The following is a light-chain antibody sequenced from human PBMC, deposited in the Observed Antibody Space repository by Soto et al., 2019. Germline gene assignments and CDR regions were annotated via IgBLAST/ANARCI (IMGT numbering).Light chain of an antibody. CDR1: QSVSSY. CDR3: RQRSNWPPVIT. CDR2: DAS. Sequence: EIVLTQSPATLSLSPGERATLSCRASQSVSSYLAWYQQKPGQAPRLLIYDASNRATGIPARFSGSGSGTDFTLTNSSLEPEDFAVYYCRQRSNWPPVITFGQGTRLEIK. V-gene: IGKV3-11*01. J-gene: IGKJ5*01.